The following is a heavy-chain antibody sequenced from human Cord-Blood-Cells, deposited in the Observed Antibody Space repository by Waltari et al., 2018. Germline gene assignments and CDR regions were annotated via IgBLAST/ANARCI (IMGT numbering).Heavy chain of an antibody. J-gene: IGHJ4*02. D-gene: IGHD6-19*01. V-gene: IGHV4-34*01. CDR1: GGSFSGYY. CDR3: AREWGSGWYGY. Sequence: QVQLQQWGAGLLKPSETLSLTCTVYGGSFSGYYWSWIRQPPGKGLEWIREINHSGSTNYNPSLKSRVTISVDTSKNQFSLKLSSVTAADTAVYYCAREWGSGWYGYWGQGTLVTVSS. CDR2: INHSGST.